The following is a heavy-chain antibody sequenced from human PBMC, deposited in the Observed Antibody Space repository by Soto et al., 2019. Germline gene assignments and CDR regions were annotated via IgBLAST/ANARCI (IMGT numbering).Heavy chain of an antibody. Sequence: ASVKVSCKASGYTFTSYGISWVRQAPGQGLEWMGWISAYNGNTNYAQKLQGRVTITTDTSTSTAYMELRSLRSDDTAVYYCARDYYDSSGSSPVFDYWGQGTLVTVSS. CDR2: ISAYNGNT. V-gene: IGHV1-18*01. CDR1: GYTFTSYG. CDR3: ARDYYDSSGSSPVFDY. J-gene: IGHJ4*02. D-gene: IGHD3-22*01.